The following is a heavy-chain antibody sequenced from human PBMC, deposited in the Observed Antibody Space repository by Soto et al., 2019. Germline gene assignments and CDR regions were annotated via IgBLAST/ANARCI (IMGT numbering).Heavy chain of an antibody. J-gene: IGHJ6*02. CDR2: IYSGGST. CDR1: GFTVSSNY. D-gene: IGHD6-19*01. V-gene: IGHV3-53*01. Sequence: PGGSLRLSCAASGFTVSSNYMSWVRQAPGKGLEWVSVIYSGGSTYYADSVQGRFTISRDNSKNTLYLQMNSLRAEDTAVYYCATGYSSGSGPKYYYYGMDVWGQGTTVTVSS. CDR3: ATGYSSGSGPKYYYYGMDV.